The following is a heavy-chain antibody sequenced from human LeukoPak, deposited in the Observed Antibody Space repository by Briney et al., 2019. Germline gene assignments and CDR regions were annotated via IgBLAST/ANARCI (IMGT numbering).Heavy chain of an antibody. J-gene: IGHJ4*02. CDR2: INPNSGGT. CDR3: LISGSYLYYFDY. CDR1: GYTFTGYY. V-gene: IGHV1-2*02. D-gene: IGHD3-10*01. Sequence: ASVKVSCKASGYTFTGYYMHWVRPAPGQGLEWMGWINPNSGGTNYAQKFQGRVTMTRDTSISTAYMELSRLRSDDTAVYYCLISGSYLYYFDYWGQGTLVTVSS.